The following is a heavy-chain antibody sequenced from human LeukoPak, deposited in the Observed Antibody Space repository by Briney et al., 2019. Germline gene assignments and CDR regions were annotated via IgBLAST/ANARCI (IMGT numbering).Heavy chain of an antibody. J-gene: IGHJ4*02. Sequence: SETLSLTCAVYGGSFSGYYWSWIRQPPGKGLEWIGEINHSGSTNYNPSLKSRVTISVDTSKNQFSLKLSSVTAADTAVYYCARAAGRDTTSGLDFDYWGQGILVTVSS. D-gene: IGHD1-26*01. V-gene: IGHV4-34*01. CDR2: INHSGST. CDR3: ARAAGRDTTSGLDFDY. CDR1: GGSFSGYY.